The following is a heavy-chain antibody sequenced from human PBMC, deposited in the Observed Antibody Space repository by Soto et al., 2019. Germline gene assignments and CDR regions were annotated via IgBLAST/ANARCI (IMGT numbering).Heavy chain of an antibody. Sequence: GGSLRLSCAASGFTFSSYWMHWVRQAPGKGLVWVSRINSDGSSTSYADSVKGRFTISRDNAKNTLYLEMNSLRPDDTAVYYCARDPDCSSTSCYFGRLSYYMDVWGKGTTVTVSS. V-gene: IGHV3-74*01. J-gene: IGHJ6*03. CDR2: INSDGSST. CDR3: ARDPDCSSTSCYFGRLSYYMDV. CDR1: GFTFSSYW. D-gene: IGHD2-2*01.